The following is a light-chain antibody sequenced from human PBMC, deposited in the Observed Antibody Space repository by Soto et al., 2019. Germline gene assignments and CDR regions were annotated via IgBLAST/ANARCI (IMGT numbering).Light chain of an antibody. CDR3: QQFHSAPYT. CDR1: QDITSY. V-gene: IGKV1-33*01. J-gene: IGKJ2*01. CDR2: DAS. Sequence: DIQMTQSPSPLSASVGDRVTISCQASQDITSYLNWYQQKSGKAPRLLIYDASHLETGVSSRFSGSGSVTHFTFTISNLQPEDVATYYCQQFHSAPYTFGQGTKLEIK.